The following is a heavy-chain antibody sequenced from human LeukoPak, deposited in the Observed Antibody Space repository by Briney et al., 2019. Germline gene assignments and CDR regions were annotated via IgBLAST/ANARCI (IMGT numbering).Heavy chain of an antibody. J-gene: IGHJ4*02. CDR1: GVSVSTTSYY. CDR3: AHWDYYDSSGYSN. CDR2: IYNSGSV. V-gene: IGHV4-61*01. Sequence: PSETLSLTCTVSGVSVSTTSYYWSWIRQPPGKGLEWIGYIYNSGSVNYNPSLKSRVTISVDTSKNQFSLKLSSVTAADTAVYYCAHWDYYDSSGYSNWGQGTLVTVSS. D-gene: IGHD3-22*01.